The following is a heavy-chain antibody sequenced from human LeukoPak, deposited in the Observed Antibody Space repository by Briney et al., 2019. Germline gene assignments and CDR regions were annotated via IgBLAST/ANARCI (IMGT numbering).Heavy chain of an antibody. CDR1: GVSISSYY. Sequence: SETLSLTCTVSGVSISSYYWSWIRQPPGKGLEWMGYIYYSGSTKYNPSLKSRVTISVDTSNNQFSLNLRSVTAADTAVYYCATTTSGGDAFDIWGQGTMVTVSS. V-gene: IGHV4-59*01. CDR3: ATTTSGGDAFDI. D-gene: IGHD1-26*01. CDR2: IYYSGST. J-gene: IGHJ3*02.